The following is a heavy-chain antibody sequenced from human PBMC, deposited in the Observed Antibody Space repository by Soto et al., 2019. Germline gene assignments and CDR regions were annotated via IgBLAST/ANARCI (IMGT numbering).Heavy chain of an antibody. J-gene: IGHJ3*02. D-gene: IGHD3-22*01. CDR1: GFTFSSYA. CDR2: ISYDGSNK. CDR3: ARSVEGRTDYYDSSGYDAFDI. V-gene: IGHV3-30*04. Sequence: GGSLRLSCAASGFTFSSYAMHWVRQAPGKGLEWVAVISYDGSNKYYADSVKGRFTISRDNSKNTLYLQMNSLRAEDTAVYYCARSVEGRTDYYDSSGYDAFDIWGQGTMVTVSS.